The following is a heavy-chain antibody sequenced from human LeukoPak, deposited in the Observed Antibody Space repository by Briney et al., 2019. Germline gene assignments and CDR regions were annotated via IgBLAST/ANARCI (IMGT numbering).Heavy chain of an antibody. D-gene: IGHD6-6*01. V-gene: IGHV3-23*01. CDR2: ISGGVGRT. Sequence: GGSLRLSCAASGFTFSTYAMYWVRQAPGKGLECVSVISGGVGRTYYADSVKGRFTISRDNAKNSLYLQMNSLRAEDTAVYYCARDSIAARNFDYWGQGTLVTVSS. CDR1: GFTFSTYA. J-gene: IGHJ4*02. CDR3: ARDSIAARNFDY.